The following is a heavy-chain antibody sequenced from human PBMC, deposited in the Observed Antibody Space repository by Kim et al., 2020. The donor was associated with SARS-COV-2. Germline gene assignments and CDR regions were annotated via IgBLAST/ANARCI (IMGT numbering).Heavy chain of an antibody. Sequence: NQSPPPKSRVTISVDTSKNQFSLKLSSVTAAESAVYYCARGALWFGELSDWGQGTLVTVSS. D-gene: IGHD3-10*01. V-gene: IGHV4-59*09. CDR3: ARGALWFGELSD. J-gene: IGHJ4*02.